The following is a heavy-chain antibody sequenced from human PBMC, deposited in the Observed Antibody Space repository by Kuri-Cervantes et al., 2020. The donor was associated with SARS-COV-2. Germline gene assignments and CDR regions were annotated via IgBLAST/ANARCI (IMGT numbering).Heavy chain of an antibody. CDR2: ISSSGSTI. V-gene: IGHV3-11*04. D-gene: IGHD1-1*01. CDR3: ARDIGDWNPDGFDI. Sequence: GESLKISCAASGFTFSDYYMSWIRQAPGKGLEWVSYISSSGSTIYYADSVKGRFTISRDNAKNSLFLQMNSLRAEDTAVYYCARDIGDWNPDGFDIWGQGTMVTVSS. CDR1: GFTFSDYY. J-gene: IGHJ3*02.